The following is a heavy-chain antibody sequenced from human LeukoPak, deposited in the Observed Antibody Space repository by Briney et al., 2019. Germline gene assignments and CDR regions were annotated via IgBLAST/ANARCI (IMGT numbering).Heavy chain of an antibody. CDR3: ASYSDWNVRDLFDY. J-gene: IGHJ4*02. D-gene: IGHD4-11*01. CDR2: INQDGSEK. CDR1: GFTFSNYW. Sequence: GGSLRLSCAASGFTFSNYWMNWVRQAPGKGLEWVANINQDGSEKYYVDSVKGRFTISRDNAKNLLYLQMNSLRAEDTAVYYCASYSDWNVRDLFDYWGQGTLVAVSS. V-gene: IGHV3-7*01.